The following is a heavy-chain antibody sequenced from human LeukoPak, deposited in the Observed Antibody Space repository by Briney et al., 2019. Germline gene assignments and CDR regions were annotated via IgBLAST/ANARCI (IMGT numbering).Heavy chain of an antibody. CDR1: GGSISSYY. CDR2: IYYSGST. J-gene: IGHJ1*01. Sequence: SETLSLTCTVSGGSISSYYWSWIRQPPGKGLAWIGYIYYSGSTNYNPSLKSRVTISVDTSKNQFSLKLSSVTAADTAVYYCASIVGATTVYFQHWGQGTLVTVSS. CDR3: ASIVGATTVYFQH. V-gene: IGHV4-59*01. D-gene: IGHD1-26*01.